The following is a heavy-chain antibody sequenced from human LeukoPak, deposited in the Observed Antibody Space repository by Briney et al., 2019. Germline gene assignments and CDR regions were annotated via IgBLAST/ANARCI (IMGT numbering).Heavy chain of an antibody. CDR1: GFTFSTYA. D-gene: IGHD3-10*01. V-gene: IGHV3-23*01. CDR3: AKDLITMVRGSPMDV. Sequence: GGSLRLSCAASGFTFSTYAMNWVRQAPGKGLEWVSGISDSGGGTYYADSVKGRFTISRDDSRNTLYLQLSSLRAEDTAVYYCAKDLITMVRGSPMDVWGQGTTVTVSS. CDR2: ISDSGGGT. J-gene: IGHJ6*02.